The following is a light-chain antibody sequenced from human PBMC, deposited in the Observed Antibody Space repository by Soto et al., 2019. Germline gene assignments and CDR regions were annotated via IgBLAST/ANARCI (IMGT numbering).Light chain of an antibody. CDR1: QSVSSN. Sequence: EIVMTQSPATLSVSPGERATLSRRASQSVSSNLAWYQQKPGQAPRLLIYGASTRATGIPTRFSGSGSGTEFNLTISSLQSEDFAVYYCQQYNNRPPRTFGQGTEVEIK. CDR2: GAS. V-gene: IGKV3-15*01. J-gene: IGKJ1*01. CDR3: QQYNNRPPRT.